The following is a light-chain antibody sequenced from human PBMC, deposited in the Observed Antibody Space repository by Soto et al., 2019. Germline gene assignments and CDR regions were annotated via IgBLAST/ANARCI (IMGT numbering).Light chain of an antibody. CDR2: AAS. V-gene: IGKV3-11*01. CDR3: QQRSYWPT. J-gene: IGKJ4*01. CDR1: QSVGSD. Sequence: ETVLTQSPATLSLPPGERATLSCRASQSVGSDLAWYQQKPGQPPRLLIYAASNRATGIPARFSGSGSGTDFTLTISSLEPEDFAVYYCQQRSYWPTFGGGTKVEIK.